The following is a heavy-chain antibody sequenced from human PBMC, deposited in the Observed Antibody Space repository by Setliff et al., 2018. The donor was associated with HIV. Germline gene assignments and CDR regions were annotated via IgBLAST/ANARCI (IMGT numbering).Heavy chain of an antibody. V-gene: IGHV4-4*07. CDR2: ISAGGYT. CDR3: ARHVKEVMTALWYYYYYMDV. D-gene: IGHD2-21*02. Sequence: SETLSLTCTVSGGSISIYYWSWIRQLPGEGLEWIGRISAGGYTYYNPSLQSRVTMLVDMSKNQFSLKLSSVTAADTAVYYCARHVKEVMTALWYYYYYMDVWGKGTTVTVSS. CDR1: GGSISIYY. J-gene: IGHJ6*03.